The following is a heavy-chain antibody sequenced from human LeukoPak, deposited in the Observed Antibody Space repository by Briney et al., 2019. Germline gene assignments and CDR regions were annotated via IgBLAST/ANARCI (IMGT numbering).Heavy chain of an antibody. Sequence: GGSLRLSCAASGFTFSSYAMSWVRQAPGKGLEWVSVISGSGTSTYYTDSAKGRFTTSRDNSKNTLYLQLNSLRAEDTAVYYCAKLPGISAAVALGDYWGLGTLVTVSS. CDR3: AKLPGISAAVALGDY. V-gene: IGHV3-23*01. CDR1: GFTFSSYA. CDR2: ISGSGTST. J-gene: IGHJ4*02. D-gene: IGHD6-13*01.